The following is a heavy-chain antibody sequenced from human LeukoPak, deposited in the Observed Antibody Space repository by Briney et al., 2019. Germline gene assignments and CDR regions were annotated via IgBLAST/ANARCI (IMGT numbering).Heavy chain of an antibody. CDR3: ARGYYDFWSGYFRNWFDP. CDR2: INHSGST. D-gene: IGHD3-3*01. CDR1: GGSFSGYY. V-gene: IGHV4-34*01. Sequence: SETLSLTCAVYGGSFSGYYWSWIRQPPGKGLEWIGEINHSGSTNYNPSLKSRVTISVDTSKNQFSLKRSSVTAADTAVYYCARGYYDFWSGYFRNWFDPWGQGTLVTVSS. J-gene: IGHJ5*02.